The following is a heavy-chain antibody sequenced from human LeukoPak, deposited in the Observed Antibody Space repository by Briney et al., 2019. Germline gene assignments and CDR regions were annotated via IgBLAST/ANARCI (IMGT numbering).Heavy chain of an antibody. J-gene: IGHJ4*02. CDR3: AAVEREYSGYDYFDS. CDR1: GVSFSGYY. CDR2: IYYSGST. V-gene: IGHV4-59*01. Sequence: SETLSLSCAVYGVSFSGYYWSWIRQPPGKGLEWIGYIYYSGSTNYNPALKSRVTISVDTSKNQFSLKMSSVTAADTAVYYCAAVEREYSGYDYFDSWGRGTLVTVSS. D-gene: IGHD5-12*01.